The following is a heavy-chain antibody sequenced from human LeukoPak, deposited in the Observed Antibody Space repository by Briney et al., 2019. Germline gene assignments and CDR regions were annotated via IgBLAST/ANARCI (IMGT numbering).Heavy chain of an antibody. V-gene: IGHV4-39*07. CDR3: ARLLRVGYCSTTTCNWFDP. D-gene: IGHD2-2*03. J-gene: IGHJ5*02. CDR2: IYYSGST. Sequence: GSLRLSCAASGFTFSSYSMNWVRQPPGKGLEWIGSIYYSGSTYYSPSLKSRVTISVDTSKNQFSLKLSSVTAADTAVYYCARLLRVGYCSTTTCNWFDPWGQGTLVTVSS. CDR1: GFTFSSYS.